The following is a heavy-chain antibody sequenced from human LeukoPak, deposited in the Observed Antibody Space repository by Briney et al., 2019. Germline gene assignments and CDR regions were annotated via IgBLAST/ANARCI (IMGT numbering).Heavy chain of an antibody. J-gene: IGHJ1*01. Sequence: ASVKVSCKASGYTFTSYAISWVRQAPGQGLEWMGGIIPIFGTANYAQKFQGRVTITADESTSTAYMELSSLRSEDTAVYYCATPPGDNCGGDCYSIGYFQHWGQGTLVTVSS. CDR3: ATPPGDNCGGDCYSIGYFQH. CDR1: GYTFTSYA. CDR2: IIPIFGTA. D-gene: IGHD2-21*02. V-gene: IGHV1-69*13.